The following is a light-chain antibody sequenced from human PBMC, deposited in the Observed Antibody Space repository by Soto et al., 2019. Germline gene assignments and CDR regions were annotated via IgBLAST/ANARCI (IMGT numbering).Light chain of an antibody. Sequence: DIQMTQSPSTLSASIGDRVTITCRASQSISSWLAWYQQKPGKAPKLLIYDASRLESGVPSRFSGSGSGTEFSLAVSGLQSEDFATYYCQQYDNNHPTFDQGTKVEIK. J-gene: IGKJ1*01. V-gene: IGKV1-5*01. CDR3: QQYDNNHPT. CDR2: DAS. CDR1: QSISSW.